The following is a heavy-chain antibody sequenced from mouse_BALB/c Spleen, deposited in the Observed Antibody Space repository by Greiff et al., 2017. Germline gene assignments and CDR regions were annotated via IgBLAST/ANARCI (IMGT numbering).Heavy chain of an antibody. D-gene: IGHD1-2*01. CDR3: TRGDYGYYFDD. Sequence: LQQPGSELVRPGASVKLSCKASGYTFTSYWMHWVKQRHGQGLEWIGNIYPGSGSTNYDEKFKSKGTLTVDTSSSTAYMHLSSLTSEDSAVYYCTRGDYGYYFDDWGQGTTLTVSS. V-gene: IGHV1S22*01. J-gene: IGHJ2*01. CDR2: IYPGSGST. CDR1: GYTFTSYW.